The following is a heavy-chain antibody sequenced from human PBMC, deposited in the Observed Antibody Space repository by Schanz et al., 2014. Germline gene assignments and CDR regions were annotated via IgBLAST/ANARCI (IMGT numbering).Heavy chain of an antibody. J-gene: IGHJ5*01. Sequence: VQLLESGGGLVQPGGSLRLSCSASGFTFSIYAMHWVRQAPGKGLEYVSAISHDGYSTYYADSVKGRFTISRDNSKNPRYLQMNSLGAEDTAVYYCARPTLGYEDNCFDPWGQGTLVTGSS. CDR1: GFTFSIYA. D-gene: IGHD7-27*01. CDR2: ISHDGYST. V-gene: IGHV3-64*04. CDR3: ARPTLGYEDNCFDP.